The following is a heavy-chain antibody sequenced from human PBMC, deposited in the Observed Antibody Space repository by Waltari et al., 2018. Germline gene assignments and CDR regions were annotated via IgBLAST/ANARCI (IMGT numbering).Heavy chain of an antibody. V-gene: IGHV5-51*01. J-gene: IGHJ4*02. Sequence: EVQLVQSGAEVKKPGESLKISCKGSGYSFTSYWIGWVRQMPGKGLEWVGFIDPGDSGTRYSPSFQGHVTISADKSISTAYLQWSSLKASDTAMYYCARQEKNGYSGSYYYFDYWGQGTLVTVSS. CDR2: IDPGDSGT. D-gene: IGHD1-26*01. CDR3: ARQEKNGYSGSYYYFDY. CDR1: GYSFTSYW.